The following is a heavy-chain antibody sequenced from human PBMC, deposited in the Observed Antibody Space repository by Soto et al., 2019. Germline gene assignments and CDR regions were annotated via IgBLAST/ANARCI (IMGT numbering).Heavy chain of an antibody. CDR1: GYTFTSYY. D-gene: IGHD3-22*01. J-gene: IGHJ4*02. Sequence: ASVKVSCKASGYTFTSYYMHWVRQAPGQGLEWMGIINPSGGSTSYAQKFQGRVTMTRDTSTSTVYMELSSLRSEDRAVYYCAREFYYYDSSGYYYLYYWGQRTLVNVSS. CDR2: INPSGGST. CDR3: AREFYYYDSSGYYYLYY. V-gene: IGHV1-46*01.